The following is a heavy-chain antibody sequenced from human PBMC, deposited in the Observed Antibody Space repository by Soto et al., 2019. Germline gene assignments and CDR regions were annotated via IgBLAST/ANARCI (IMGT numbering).Heavy chain of an antibody. CDR2: ISRSGSTI. D-gene: IGHD1-26*01. J-gene: IGHJ5*02. CDR3: ARARWARISGGWFDT. CDR1: GFTFSDYY. Sequence: GGSLRLSCAASGFTFSDYYMSWVRQAPGKGLEWVSYISRSGSTIYYADSVKGRFTISRDNAKNSLYLQMNSLRAEDTAVYYCARARWARISGGWFDTWGQGTLVTVSS. V-gene: IGHV3-11*01.